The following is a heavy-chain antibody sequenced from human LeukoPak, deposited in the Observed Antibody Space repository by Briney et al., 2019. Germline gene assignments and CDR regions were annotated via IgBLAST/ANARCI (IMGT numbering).Heavy chain of an antibody. CDR3: ARGQSRTYYDFWSGYLNWFDP. CDR1: GYTFTGYY. D-gene: IGHD3-3*01. J-gene: IGHJ5*02. CDR2: INPNSSGT. Sequence: ASVKVSCKASGYTFTGYYMHWVRQAPGQGLEWMGWINPNSSGTNYAQKFQGRVTITRNTSISTAYMELSSLRSEDTAAYYCARGQSRTYYDFWSGYLNWFDPWGQGTLVTVSS. V-gene: IGHV1-2*02.